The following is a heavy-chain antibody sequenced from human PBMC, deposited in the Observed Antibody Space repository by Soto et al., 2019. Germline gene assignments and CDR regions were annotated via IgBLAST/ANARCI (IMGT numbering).Heavy chain of an antibody. CDR2: IYSSGST. CDR1: GDSISSYY. J-gene: IGHJ6*02. CDR3: ARELSSFSGWYYYGMGV. D-gene: IGHD6-6*01. Sequence: SETLSLTCPVSGDSISSYYWSWIRQPAGKGLEWIGRIYSSGSTIYNPSVKSRVTMSLDTSKNQFSLKLNSVTAADTAVYYYARELSSFSGWYYYGMGVWGEGTTVTVSS. V-gene: IGHV4-4*07.